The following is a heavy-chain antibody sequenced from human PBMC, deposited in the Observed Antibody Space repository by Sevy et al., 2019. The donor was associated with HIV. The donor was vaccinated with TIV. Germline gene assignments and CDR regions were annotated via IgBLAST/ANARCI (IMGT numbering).Heavy chain of an antibody. V-gene: IGHV3-23*01. Sequence: GGSLRLSCAASGFTFSSYTVSWVRQAPGKGLEWVSAIRGSGGSTYYAGSAQGRFTISRDNSKNTLYLQMDSLRAEDTAVYYCAKDRYYDSSGFYVWDYWGQGTLVTVSS. D-gene: IGHD3-22*01. CDR1: GFTFSSYT. CDR3: AKDRYYDSSGFYVWDY. CDR2: IRGSGGST. J-gene: IGHJ4*02.